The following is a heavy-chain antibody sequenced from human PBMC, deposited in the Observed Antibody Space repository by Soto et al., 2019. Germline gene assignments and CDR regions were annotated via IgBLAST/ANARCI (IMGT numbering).Heavy chain of an antibody. D-gene: IGHD4-17*01. CDR3: ARGGDYDRDS. CDR1: GDSISSGGFS. CDR2: SYHRGGT. V-gene: IGHV4-30-2*01. Sequence: QLQLQESGSGLVKPSQTLSLTCDVSGDSISSGGFSWSWIRQPPGKGLEWIGYSYHRGGTYYNPSLKSRVTISIARSKNQFSLEMTSVTAADTAVYFCARGGDYDRDSWGQGTLFTVSS. J-gene: IGHJ4*02.